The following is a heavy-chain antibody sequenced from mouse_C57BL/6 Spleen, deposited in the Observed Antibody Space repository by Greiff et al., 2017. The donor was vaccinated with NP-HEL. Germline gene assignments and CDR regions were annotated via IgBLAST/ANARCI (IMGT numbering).Heavy chain of an antibody. Sequence: QVQLQQPGTELVKPGASVKLSCKASGYTFTSYWMHWVKQRTGQGLEWIGNINPSNGGNNYNEKFKSKATLTVDKSSSTASMQLSSLTSEDSAVYYCARWVPDSSGYDYWGQGTTLTVSS. CDR1: GYTFTSYW. J-gene: IGHJ2*01. CDR3: ARWVPDSSGYDY. CDR2: INPSNGGN. V-gene: IGHV1-53*01. D-gene: IGHD3-2*02.